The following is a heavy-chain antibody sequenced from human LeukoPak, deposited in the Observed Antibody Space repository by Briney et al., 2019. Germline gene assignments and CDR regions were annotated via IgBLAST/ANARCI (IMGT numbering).Heavy chain of an antibody. Sequence: PSETLSLTCTVSGGSISSYYWSWIRQPPGKGLEWIGYIYHTGSTNYNPSLESRVTMSIDTSKNQFSLKLSSVTAADTAVYYCARHLDGSYFNYWGQGTLVTVSS. D-gene: IGHD3-10*01. V-gene: IGHV4-59*08. CDR1: GGSISSYY. CDR3: ARHLDGSYFNY. CDR2: IYHTGST. J-gene: IGHJ4*02.